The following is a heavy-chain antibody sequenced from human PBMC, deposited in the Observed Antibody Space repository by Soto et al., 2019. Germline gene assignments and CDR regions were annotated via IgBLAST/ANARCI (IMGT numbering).Heavy chain of an antibody. Sequence: QVPLVQSGAEVKKPGASVKVSCKASGYTFTSYDINWVRQATGQGLEWMGWMNPNSGNTGYAQKFQGRVTMTRDTSISTAYMELSSLRSDDTAVYYCARAPIVVVPTARRSWFDPWGQGTLVTVSS. D-gene: IGHD2-2*01. CDR1: GYTFTSYD. J-gene: IGHJ5*02. V-gene: IGHV1-8*01. CDR3: ARAPIVVVPTARRSWFDP. CDR2: MNPNSGNT.